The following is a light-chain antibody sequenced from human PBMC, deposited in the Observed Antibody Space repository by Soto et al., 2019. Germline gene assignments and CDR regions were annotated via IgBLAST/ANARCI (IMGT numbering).Light chain of an antibody. Sequence: EIGRTQSTARVSVSLGERAPLSTISSQSVSSNLAWYQQKPGQAPRLLIYGASTRATGIPARFSGSGSGTEFTLTISSLQSEDFAVYYCQQYNNWPQGTLGQGTGLEIK. J-gene: IGKJ5*01. CDR3: QQYNNWPQGT. CDR1: QSVSSN. CDR2: GAS. V-gene: IGKV3D-15*01.